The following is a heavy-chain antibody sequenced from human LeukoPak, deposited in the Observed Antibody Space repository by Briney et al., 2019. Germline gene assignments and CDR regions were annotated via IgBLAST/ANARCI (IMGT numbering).Heavy chain of an antibody. CDR2: ITASGGNT. Sequence: PGGSLRLSCVASGFTFSHHSISWVRQAPGKGLEWVSAITASGGNTYYAESVEGRFSVSRDDSKNTVFLQMSSLTADDTGIYFCARRGLQGFCSVNSCHSFFDSWGRGTRVIVSS. D-gene: IGHD2-15*01. J-gene: IGHJ5*01. CDR3: ARRGLQGFCSVNSCHSFFDS. CDR1: GFTFSHHS. V-gene: IGHV3-23*01.